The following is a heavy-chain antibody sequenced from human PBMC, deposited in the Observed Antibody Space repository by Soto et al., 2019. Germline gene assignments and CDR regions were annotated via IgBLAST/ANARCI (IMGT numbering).Heavy chain of an antibody. CDR3: AREGQLVPQFDY. Sequence: QVQLVQSGAEVQKPGSSVKVSCKASGGTFSSYTISWVRQAPGQGLEWMGRIIPILGIANYAQKSQGRVTITADKSTSTAYMELSSLRSEDTAVYYCAREGQLVPQFDYWGQGTLVTVSS. CDR1: GGTFSSYT. D-gene: IGHD6-6*01. V-gene: IGHV1-69*08. CDR2: IIPILGIA. J-gene: IGHJ4*02.